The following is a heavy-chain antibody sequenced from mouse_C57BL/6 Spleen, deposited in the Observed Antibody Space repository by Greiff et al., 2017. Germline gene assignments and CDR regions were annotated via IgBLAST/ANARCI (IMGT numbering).Heavy chain of an antibody. D-gene: IGHD1-1*01. J-gene: IGHJ1*03. Sequence: EVQLQQSGPGLVKPSQSLSLTCSVTGYSITSGYYWNWIRQFPGNKLEWMGYISYDGSNNYNPSLKNRISITRDTSKNQFFLKLNSVTTEDTATYYCAREDGSRGWYFDVWGTGTTVTVSS. CDR1: GYSITSGYY. CDR2: ISYDGSN. V-gene: IGHV3-6*01. CDR3: AREDGSRGWYFDV.